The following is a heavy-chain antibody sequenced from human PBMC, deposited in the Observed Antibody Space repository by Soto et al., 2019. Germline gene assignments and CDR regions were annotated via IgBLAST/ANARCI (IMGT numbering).Heavy chain of an antibody. CDR3: ARGGRGSTWFNEF. V-gene: IGHV1-69*13. J-gene: IGHJ4*01. Sequence: GASVKVSCKASGGLFSSYPISWVRQVPGQGLEWMGGIIPVFQTAYYTQRFQGRVTITADESTNTAYMELSSLRSEDTAIYYCARGGRGSTWFNEFWGHGXLVTVSS. CDR1: GGLFSSYP. D-gene: IGHD2-21*01. CDR2: IIPVFQTA.